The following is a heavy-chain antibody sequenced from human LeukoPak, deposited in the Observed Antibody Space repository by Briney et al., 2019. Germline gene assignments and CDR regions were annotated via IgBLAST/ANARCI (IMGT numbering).Heavy chain of an antibody. CDR1: GGSISSGGYY. J-gene: IGHJ4*02. CDR3: ARGPVRNPDPYFDY. D-gene: IGHD1-14*01. CDR2: IYYSGST. Sequence: SQTLSLPCTVSGGSISSGGYYWSWIRQHPGKGLVWIGYIYYSGSTYYNPSLKSRVTISVDTSNKQFSLKLSSMTAADTAVYYCARGPVRNPDPYFDYWGQGTLVTVSS. V-gene: IGHV4-31*03.